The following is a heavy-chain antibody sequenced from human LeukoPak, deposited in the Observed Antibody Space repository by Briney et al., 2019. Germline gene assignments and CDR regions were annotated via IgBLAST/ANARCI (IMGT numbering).Heavy chain of an antibody. D-gene: IGHD2-2*02. J-gene: IGHJ3*02. CDR3: AREGYQLLYLRAFDI. Sequence: SGTLSLTCAVSGGSIRSINWWSWVRQPPGKGLEWIGEIYHSGSTNYNPSLKSRVTISVDKSKNQFSLKLSSVTAAGTAVYYCAREGYQLLYLRAFDIWGQGTMVTVSS. CDR1: GGSIRSINW. V-gene: IGHV4-4*02. CDR2: IYHSGST.